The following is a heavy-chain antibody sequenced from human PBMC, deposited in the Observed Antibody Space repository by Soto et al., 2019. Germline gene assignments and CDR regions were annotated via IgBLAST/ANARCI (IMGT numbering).Heavy chain of an antibody. CDR2: MNPNSGNT. V-gene: IGHV1-8*01. Sequence: ASVKVSCKASGYTFTSYDINWVRQATGQGLEWMGWMNPNSGNTGYAQKFQGRVTMTRNTSISTAYMELSSLRSEDMAVYYCARWEQRLHADDYWGQGTLVTVSS. D-gene: IGHD1-1*01. CDR1: GYTFTSYD. J-gene: IGHJ4*02. CDR3: ARWEQRLHADDY.